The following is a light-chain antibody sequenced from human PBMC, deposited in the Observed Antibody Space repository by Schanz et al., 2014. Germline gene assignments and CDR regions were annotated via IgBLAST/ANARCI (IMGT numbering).Light chain of an antibody. CDR2: GAS. Sequence: EIVMMQSPASLSLSPGERATLSCRASQSVSSSYLAWYQQKPGQAPRLLIYGASNRATGIPDRFSGSGSGTDFTLTISRLEPEDFAVYYCQQYGSSLLTFGGGTKVEIK. CDR3: QQYGSSLLT. V-gene: IGKV3-20*01. J-gene: IGKJ4*01. CDR1: QSVSSSY.